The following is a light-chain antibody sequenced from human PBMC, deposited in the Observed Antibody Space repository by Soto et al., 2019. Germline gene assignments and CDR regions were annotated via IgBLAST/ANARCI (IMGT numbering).Light chain of an antibody. CDR1: SNDVGGYNY. Sequence: QSALTQPRSVTGSPGQSVTISCTGTSNDVGGYNYVSWYQQHPGKAPKFIMYDDIKRPSGVPDRFSGSKSGNTASLTISGLQAEDEADHHCCSYAGNYRVVFGGGTKVTVL. V-gene: IGLV2-11*01. J-gene: IGLJ2*01. CDR3: CSYAGNYRVV. CDR2: DDI.